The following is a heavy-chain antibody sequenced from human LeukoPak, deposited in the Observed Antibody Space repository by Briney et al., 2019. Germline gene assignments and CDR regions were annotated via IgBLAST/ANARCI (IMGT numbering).Heavy chain of an antibody. D-gene: IGHD1-26*01. CDR3: ARNIVGPRQVDY. CDR2: IYYSGST. CDR1: GGSISSGGYY. V-gene: IGHV4-61*08. Sequence: PSETLSLTCTVSGGSISSGGYYWSWIRRHPGKGLEWIGYIYYSGSTYYNPSLKSRVTISVDTSKSQFSLKLSSATAADTAIYYCARNIVGPRQVDYWGQGTLVTVSS. J-gene: IGHJ4*02.